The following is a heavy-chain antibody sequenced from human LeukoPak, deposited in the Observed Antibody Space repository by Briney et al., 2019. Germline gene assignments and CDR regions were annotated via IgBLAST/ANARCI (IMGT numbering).Heavy chain of an antibody. Sequence: SETLSLTCAVYGGSFSGYYWSWIRQPPGKGLEWIGEINHSGSTNYNPSLKSRVTISVDTSKNQFSLKLSSVTAADTAVYYCARAPYYYDSSGYYSYYYYYMDVWGKGTTVTVSS. J-gene: IGHJ6*03. V-gene: IGHV4-34*01. CDR1: GGSFSGYY. CDR2: INHSGST. D-gene: IGHD3-22*01. CDR3: ARAPYYYDSSGYYSYYYYYMDV.